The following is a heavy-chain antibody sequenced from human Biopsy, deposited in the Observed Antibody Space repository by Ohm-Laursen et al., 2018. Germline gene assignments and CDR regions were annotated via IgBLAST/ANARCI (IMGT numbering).Heavy chain of an antibody. CDR2: VNPNSGNT. D-gene: IGHD6-13*01. CDR3: AREPFGQQLGPFDY. V-gene: IGHV1-8*01. Sequence: SVKVSCKASGYTFTNYDINWVRQAPGQGPEWMGWVNPNSGNTGYAQKFQGRVAMTRSTSISTAYMELSSLTSEDTAVYYCAREPFGQQLGPFDYWGQGALVIVS. J-gene: IGHJ4*02. CDR1: GYTFTNYD.